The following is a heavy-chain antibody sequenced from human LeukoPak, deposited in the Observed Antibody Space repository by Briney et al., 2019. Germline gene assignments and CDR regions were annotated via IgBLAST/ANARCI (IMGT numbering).Heavy chain of an antibody. D-gene: IGHD5-24*01. Sequence: PGGSLRLSCAASGFSFSDYGMHWVRQAPGKGLEWVAFIRYDGSDKYYADSVKGRFTISRDNSKSTLYLQMNSLRADDTAVYYCARVVSGDGYNYYFDYWGQGTLVTVSS. V-gene: IGHV3-30*02. CDR2: IRYDGSDK. CDR3: ARVVSGDGYNYYFDY. J-gene: IGHJ4*02. CDR1: GFSFSDYG.